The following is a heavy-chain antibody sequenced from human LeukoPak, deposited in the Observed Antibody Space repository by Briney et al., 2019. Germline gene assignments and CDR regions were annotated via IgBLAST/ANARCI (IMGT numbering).Heavy chain of an antibody. CDR3: AKDVGATRYDAFDI. V-gene: IGHV3-9*03. J-gene: IGHJ3*02. CDR2: ISWNSGSI. CDR1: GFTFDDYA. Sequence: GGSLRLSCAASGFTFDDYAMHWVRQAPGKGLEWVSGISWNSGSIGYADSVKGRFTISRDNAKNSLYLQMNSLRAEDMALCYCAKDVGATRYDAFDIWGQGTMVTVSS. D-gene: IGHD1-26*01.